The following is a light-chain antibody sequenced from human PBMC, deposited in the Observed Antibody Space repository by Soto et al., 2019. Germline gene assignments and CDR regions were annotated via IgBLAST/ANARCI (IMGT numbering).Light chain of an antibody. CDR3: SSYTSSILYV. CDR2: DVS. J-gene: IGLJ1*01. V-gene: IGLV2-14*01. Sequence: QSVLNQPASVSGSPGQSITISCTGTSSDVGGYNSVSWYQQHPGKAPKLMIYDVSNRPSGVSNRFSGSKSGNTASLAISGLQAEDEADYYCSSYTSSILYVFGTGTKVTVL. CDR1: SSDVGGYNS.